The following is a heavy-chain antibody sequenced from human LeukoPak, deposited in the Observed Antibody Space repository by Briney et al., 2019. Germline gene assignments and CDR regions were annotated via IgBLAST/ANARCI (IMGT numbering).Heavy chain of an antibody. CDR3: ARAPVGATTIDY. CDR1: GFTFSSYG. Sequence: GGSLGLSCVASGFTFSSYGMHWVRQAPGKGLEWVAVIWYDGSNKYYADSVKGRFTISRDNSKNTLYLQMNSLRAEDTAVYYCARAPVGATTIDYWGQGTLVTVSS. J-gene: IGHJ4*02. D-gene: IGHD1-26*01. CDR2: IWYDGSNK. V-gene: IGHV3-33*08.